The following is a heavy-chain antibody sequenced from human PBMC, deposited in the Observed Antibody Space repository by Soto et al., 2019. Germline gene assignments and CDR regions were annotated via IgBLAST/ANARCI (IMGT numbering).Heavy chain of an antibody. D-gene: IGHD3-3*01. Sequence: GGSLRLSWAASGFTFSSYGMHRVRQAPGKGLEWVAVISYDGSNKYYADSVKGRFTISRDNSKNTLYLQMNSLRAEDTAVYYCAKDMKSRYDFWSGYYPVYYYYGMDVWGQGTTVTVSS. J-gene: IGHJ6*02. CDR2: ISYDGSNK. CDR3: AKDMKSRYDFWSGYYPVYYYYGMDV. V-gene: IGHV3-30*18. CDR1: GFTFSSYG.